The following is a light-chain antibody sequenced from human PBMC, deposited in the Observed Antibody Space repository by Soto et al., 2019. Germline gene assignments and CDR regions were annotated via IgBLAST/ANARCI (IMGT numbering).Light chain of an antibody. J-gene: IGLJ3*02. V-gene: IGLV2-14*01. CDR3: SSYTGSSTPWV. CDR1: SSDVGAYNY. Sequence: QSALTQPASVSGSPGQSITISCTGTSSDVGAYNYVSWYQQHPGKAPKLMISGVSNRPSGVSNRLSGSKSGNTASLTISGLQADDEADYYCSSYTGSSTPWVFGGGTKLTVL. CDR2: GVS.